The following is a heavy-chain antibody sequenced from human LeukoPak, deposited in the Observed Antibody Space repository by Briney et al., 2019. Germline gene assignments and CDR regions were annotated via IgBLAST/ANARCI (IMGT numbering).Heavy chain of an antibody. V-gene: IGHV3-23*01. CDR2: ISGSGGTT. D-gene: IGHD4-17*01. J-gene: IGHJ3*02. CDR3: AKRDRTVTHAFDI. CDR1: GFTFSSYS. Sequence: PGGSLRLSCAASGFTFSSYSMNWVRQAPGKGLEWVSAISGSGGTTYYADSVKGRFTISRDNSENTLYLQMNSLRAEDTAVYYCAKRDRTVTHAFDIWGQGTMVTVSS.